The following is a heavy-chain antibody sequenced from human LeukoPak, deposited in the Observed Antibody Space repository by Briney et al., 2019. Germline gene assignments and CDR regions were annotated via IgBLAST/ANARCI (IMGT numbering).Heavy chain of an antibody. CDR1: GASISPYY. V-gene: IGHV4-4*07. CDR3: AKEGMIRGVIDY. Sequence: SETLSLTCTVSGASISPYYWSWIRQPAGKGLEWIGHIYISGSTNYNPSLKSRVTMSLDTSKSQFSLKLNSVTAADTAVCYCAKEGMIRGVIDYWGQGALVTVSS. J-gene: IGHJ4*02. CDR2: IYISGST. D-gene: IGHD3-10*01.